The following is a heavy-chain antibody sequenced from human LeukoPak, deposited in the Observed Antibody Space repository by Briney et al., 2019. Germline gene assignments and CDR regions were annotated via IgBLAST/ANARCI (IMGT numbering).Heavy chain of an antibody. CDR1: GYTFTGYY. CDR3: ARDRRSVRGVISSLQSNWFDP. Sequence: GASVKVSCKASGYTFTGYYMHWVRQAPGQGLEWMGWIDPNSGGTNYAQKFQGRVTMTRDTSISTAYMELSRLRSDDTAVYYCARDRRSVRGVISSLQSNWFDPWGQGTLVTVSS. D-gene: IGHD3-10*01. J-gene: IGHJ5*02. V-gene: IGHV1-2*02. CDR2: IDPNSGGT.